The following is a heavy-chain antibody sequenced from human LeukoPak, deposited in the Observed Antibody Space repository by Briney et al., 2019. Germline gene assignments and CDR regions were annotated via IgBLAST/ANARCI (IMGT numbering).Heavy chain of an antibody. CDR2: VYHSGST. V-gene: IGHV4-38-2*02. CDR1: GYSISSGYY. J-gene: IGHJ6*03. Sequence: SETLSLTCNVSGYSISSGYYWGWIRQPPGKGLEWIGSVYHSGSTYHNPSLKSRVTISVDTSKNQFSLKLSSVTAADTAVYYCARARGYYYYYMDVWGKGTTVTVSS. CDR3: ARARGYYYYYMDV.